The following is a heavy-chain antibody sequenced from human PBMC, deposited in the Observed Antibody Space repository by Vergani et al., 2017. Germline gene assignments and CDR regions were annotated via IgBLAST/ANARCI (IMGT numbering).Heavy chain of an antibody. CDR2: FIPVFDTK. Sequence: QVRLVQSGAEVRTPGSSVKVSCKASGGTFGSYVTHWVRQAPGQGLEWMGGFIPVFDTKNYAQKFKGRVNITADESTRTAYMELSGLRHEDTAVYYCARGTLANGFYYYMDVWGKGTKVTVSS. D-gene: IGHD5-24*01. CDR1: GGTFGSYV. J-gene: IGHJ6*03. CDR3: ARGTLANGFYYYMDV. V-gene: IGHV1-69*12.